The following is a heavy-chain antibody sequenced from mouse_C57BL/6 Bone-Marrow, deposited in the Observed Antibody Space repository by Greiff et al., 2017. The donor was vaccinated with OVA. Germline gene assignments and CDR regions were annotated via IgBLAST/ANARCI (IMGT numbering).Heavy chain of an antibody. CDR3: ARPYYYGSTWFAY. J-gene: IGHJ3*01. D-gene: IGHD1-1*01. Sequence: QVHVKQSGAELARPGASVKMSCKASGYTFTSYTMHWVKQRPGQGLEWIGYINPSSGYTKYNQKFKDKATLTADKSSSTAYMQLSSLTYEDSAVYYCARPYYYGSTWFAYWGQGTLVTVSA. CDR1: GYTFTSYT. V-gene: IGHV1-4*01. CDR2: INPSSGYT.